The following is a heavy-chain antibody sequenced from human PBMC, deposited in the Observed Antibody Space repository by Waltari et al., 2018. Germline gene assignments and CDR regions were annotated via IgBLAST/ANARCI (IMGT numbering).Heavy chain of an antibody. V-gene: IGHV7-4-1*02. CDR2: STDKTDNP. Sequence: QVQLVQSGSEWKKPGASVKVSCKAYGYSFTNYAINWVRQAPGQGLVLMGWSTDKTDNPTYAPGFTRRLVVSLDTSVSTAYLQINDRKAEDTAIYYWAREVVPAAKIVVNWFDPWGQGTQVTVSS. CDR1: GYSFTNYA. CDR3: AREVVPAAKIVVNWFDP. D-gene: IGHD2-2*01. J-gene: IGHJ5*02.